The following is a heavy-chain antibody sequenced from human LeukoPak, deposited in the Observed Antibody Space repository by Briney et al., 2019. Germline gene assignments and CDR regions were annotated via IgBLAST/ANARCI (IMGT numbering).Heavy chain of an antibody. CDR1: GYTFTGYY. D-gene: IGHD6-13*01. CDR2: INPNSGGT. V-gene: IGHV1-2*02. CDR3: ARTAAAGTPSSPDY. J-gene: IGHJ4*02. Sequence: ASVKVSCKASGYTFTGYYMHWVRQAPGQGLEWMGWINPNSGGTNYAQKFQGRVTMTRDTSISTAYMELSRLRSEDTAVYYCARTAAAGTPSSPDYWGQGTLVTVSS.